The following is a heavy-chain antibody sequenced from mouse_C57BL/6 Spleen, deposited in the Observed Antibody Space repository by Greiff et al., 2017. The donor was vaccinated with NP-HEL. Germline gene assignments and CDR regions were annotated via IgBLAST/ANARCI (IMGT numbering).Heavy chain of an antibody. J-gene: IGHJ2*01. V-gene: IGHV5-16*01. CDR2: INYDGSST. CDR1: GFTFSDYY. D-gene: IGHD2-5*01. Sequence: EVKLVESEGGLVQPGSSMKLSCTASGFTFSDYYMAWVRQVPEKGLEWVANINYDGSSTYYLDSLKSRFIISRDNAKNILYLQMSSLKSEDTATYYCARVHYSNYGFDYWGQGTTLTVSS. CDR3: ARVHYSNYGFDY.